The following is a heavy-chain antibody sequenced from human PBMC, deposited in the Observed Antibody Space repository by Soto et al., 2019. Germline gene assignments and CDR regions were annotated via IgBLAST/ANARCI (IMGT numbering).Heavy chain of an antibody. CDR1: GYTFTGYY. D-gene: IGHD4-17*01. CDR3: ARGSPTTVVTPPYYYYYYGMDV. J-gene: IGHJ6*02. V-gene: IGHV1-2*02. CDR2: INPNSGGT. Sequence: GASVKVSCKASGYTFTGYYMHWVRQAPGQGLEWMGWINPNSGGTNYAQKFQGRVTMTRDTSISTAYMELSRLRSDDTAVYYCARGSPTTVVTPPYYYYYYGMDVWGQGTTGTVS.